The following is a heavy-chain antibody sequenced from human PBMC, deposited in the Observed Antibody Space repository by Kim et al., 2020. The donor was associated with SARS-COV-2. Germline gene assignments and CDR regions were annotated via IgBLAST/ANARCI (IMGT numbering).Heavy chain of an antibody. V-gene: IGHV4-59*11. CDR2: IYYTGST. CDR3: ARRYSNYWYFDL. Sequence: SETLSLTCTVSGGSISGHYWSWIRRPPGKGLEWIGYIYYTGSTDSNPSLKSRVTMSVDTSKNQFSLRLNSVTAADAAMYYCARRYSNYWYFDLWGRGTLVTVSS. J-gene: IGHJ2*01. CDR1: GGSISGHY. D-gene: IGHD4-4*01.